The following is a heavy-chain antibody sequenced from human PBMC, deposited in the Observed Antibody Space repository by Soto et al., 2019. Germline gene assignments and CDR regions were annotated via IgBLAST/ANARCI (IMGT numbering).Heavy chain of an antibody. V-gene: IGHV2-70*01. J-gene: IGHJ4*02. CDR3: ARIRGRDGYNYSFDY. D-gene: IGHD5-12*01. Sequence: SGPTLVNPTQTLTLTCTFSGFSLSTSGMCVSWIRQPPGKALEWLALIDWDDDKYYSTSLKTRLTISKDTSKNQVVLTMTNTDPVDTATYYCARIRGRDGYNYSFDYWGQGTLGTVS. CDR1: GFSLSTSGMC. CDR2: IDWDDDK.